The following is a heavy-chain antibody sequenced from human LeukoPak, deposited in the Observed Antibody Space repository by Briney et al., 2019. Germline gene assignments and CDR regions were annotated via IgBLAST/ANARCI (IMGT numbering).Heavy chain of an antibody. D-gene: IGHD1-26*01. CDR3: ARISIVGATRAFDY. Sequence: SETLSLTCTVSGGSISSSYYWSWIRQPPGKGLEWIGYIYYSGSTNYNPSLKSRVTISVDTSKNQFSLKLSSVTAADTAVYYCARISIVGATRAFDYWGQGTLVTVSS. CDR1: GGSISSSYY. V-gene: IGHV4-61*01. CDR2: IYYSGST. J-gene: IGHJ4*02.